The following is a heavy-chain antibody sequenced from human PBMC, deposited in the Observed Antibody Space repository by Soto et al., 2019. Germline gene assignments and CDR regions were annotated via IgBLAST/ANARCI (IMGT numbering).Heavy chain of an antibody. V-gene: IGHV1-2*02. CDR1: GYTFTGYF. J-gene: IGHJ5*02. CDR2: INPNSGAT. Sequence: QVQLMQSGTEVKKPGASVKVSCKASGYTFTGYFMHWVRQAPGQRPEWMGYINPNSGATKYAQKFQGSVTMTRDTSISTAYMELTMLRSDDTAVYYCARGGGTILAPLPWGQGTLVTVSS. D-gene: IGHD3-3*01. CDR3: ARGGGTILAPLP.